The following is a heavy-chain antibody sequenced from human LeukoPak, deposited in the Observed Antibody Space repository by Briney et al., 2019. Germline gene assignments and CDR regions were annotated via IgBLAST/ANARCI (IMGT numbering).Heavy chain of an antibody. CDR2: IYHSGST. CDR3: ARGVKGGYSYYYYMDV. Sequence: SETLSLTCTVSGYSISSGYYWGWIRPPPGKGLEWIGSIYHSGSTYYNPSLKSRVTISVDTSKNQFSLKLSSVTAADTAVYYCARGVKGGYSYYYYMDVWGEGTTVTISS. V-gene: IGHV4-38-2*02. D-gene: IGHD5-12*01. J-gene: IGHJ6*03. CDR1: GYSISSGYY.